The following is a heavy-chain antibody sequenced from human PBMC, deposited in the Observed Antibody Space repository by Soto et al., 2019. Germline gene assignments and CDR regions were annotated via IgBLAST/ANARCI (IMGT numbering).Heavy chain of an antibody. CDR1: GYTFTSYA. V-gene: IGHV1-3*05. Sequence: QVQLVQSGAEEKKPGASVKVSCKASGYTFTSYAMHWVRQAPGQRLEWMGWINAGNGNTKYSKKFQGRVTITRDTSASTAYMELSSLRPEDTDVYYCARSPGIAVADYWGQGPLVNVSS. CDR3: ARSPGIAVADY. CDR2: INAGNGNT. J-gene: IGHJ4*02. D-gene: IGHD6-19*01.